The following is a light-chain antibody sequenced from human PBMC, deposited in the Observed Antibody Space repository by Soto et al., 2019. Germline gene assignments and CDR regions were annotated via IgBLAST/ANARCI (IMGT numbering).Light chain of an antibody. V-gene: IGLV1-47*01. CDR2: RHD. Sequence: QSVLTQPPSASATPGQRVTVSCSGSTSNIGSNHVSWYQHLPGTAPRPLIYRHDLRPSGVPDRFSGSKSGTSASLAIRGLQSEDEAIYYCATWDDSLSGVVFGGGTKVTVL. J-gene: IGLJ3*02. CDR1: TSNIGSNH. CDR3: ATWDDSLSGVV.